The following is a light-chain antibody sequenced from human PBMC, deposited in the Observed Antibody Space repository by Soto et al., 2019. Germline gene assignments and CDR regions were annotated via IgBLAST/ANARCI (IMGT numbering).Light chain of an antibody. Sequence: QSALTQPASVSGSPGQSITISCPGTSSDVGGYNYVSWYQQYPGKAPKLMIYDVSNRPSGVSNRFSGSKSGNTASLTISGLQAEDEADYYCSSYTSSSTYVVFGGGTKLTVL. CDR2: DVS. J-gene: IGLJ2*01. CDR1: SSDVGGYNY. V-gene: IGLV2-14*01. CDR3: SSYTSSSTYVV.